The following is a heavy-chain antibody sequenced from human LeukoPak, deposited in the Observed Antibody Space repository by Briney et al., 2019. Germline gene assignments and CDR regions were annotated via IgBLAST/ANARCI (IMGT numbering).Heavy chain of an antibody. CDR2: IYTSGST. CDR1: GDSISNYY. J-gene: IGHJ4*02. Sequence: SETLSLTCTVSGDSISNYYWSWIRQPAGKGLEWIGRIYTSGSTNYNPSLKSRVTISVDTSKNQFFLKLSSVTAADTAVYYCARDGGNSQDYWGQGTLVTVSS. V-gene: IGHV4-4*07. D-gene: IGHD4-23*01. CDR3: ARDGGNSQDY.